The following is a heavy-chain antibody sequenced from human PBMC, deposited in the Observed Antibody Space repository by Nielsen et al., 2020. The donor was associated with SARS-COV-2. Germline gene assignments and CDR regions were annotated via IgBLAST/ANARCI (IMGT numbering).Heavy chain of an antibody. Sequence: GESLKISCAASGFTFSSYGMHWVRQAPGKGLEWVAVISYDGSNKYYADSVKGRFTISRDNSKNTLYLQMNSLRAEDTALYHCARGYCSSTSCYARIAADYYGMDVWGQGTTVTVSS. V-gene: IGHV3-30*03. CDR1: GFTFSSYG. CDR3: ARGYCSSTSCYARIAADYYGMDV. J-gene: IGHJ6*02. CDR2: ISYDGSNK. D-gene: IGHD2-2*01.